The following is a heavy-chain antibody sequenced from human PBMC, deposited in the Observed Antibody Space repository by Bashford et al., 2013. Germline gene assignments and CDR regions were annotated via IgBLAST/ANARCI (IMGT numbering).Heavy chain of an antibody. CDR3: ARALYGDYADY. V-gene: IGHV3-7*01. J-gene: IGHJ4*02. D-gene: IGHD4-17*01. CDR2: IKLDGSEK. Sequence: VRQAPGKGLEWVANIKLDGSEKYYVDSVKGRFTISRDNAKNSLYLQMNSLRVEDTAVYYCARALYGDYADYWGQGTLVTVSS.